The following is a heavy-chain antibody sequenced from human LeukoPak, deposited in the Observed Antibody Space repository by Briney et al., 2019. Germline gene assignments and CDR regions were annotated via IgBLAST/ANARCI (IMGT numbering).Heavy chain of an antibody. J-gene: IGHJ6*03. CDR1: GGTFGSYA. D-gene: IGHD6-25*01. V-gene: IGHV1-69*06. Sequence: SVKVSCKASGGTFGSYAISWVRQAPGQGLEWMGGIIPIFGTANYAQKFQGRVTITADKSTSTAYMELSSLRSEDTAVYYCARQRSLYYYYYMDVWGKGTTVTVSS. CDR2: IIPIFGTA. CDR3: ARQRSLYYYYYMDV.